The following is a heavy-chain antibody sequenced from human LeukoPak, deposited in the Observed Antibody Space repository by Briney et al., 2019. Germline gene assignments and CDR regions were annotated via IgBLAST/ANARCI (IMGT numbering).Heavy chain of an antibody. Sequence: PGGSLRLSCAASGFTFSDYYMSWIRQAPGKGLEWVSYISSSGSTIYYGDSVKGRFTISRDNSKNTLYLQMNSLRAEDTAVYYCARVGPGYSSGWYDAFDIWGQGTMVTVSS. CDR3: ARVGPGYSSGWYDAFDI. V-gene: IGHV3-11*04. D-gene: IGHD6-19*01. J-gene: IGHJ3*02. CDR1: GFTFSDYY. CDR2: ISSSGSTI.